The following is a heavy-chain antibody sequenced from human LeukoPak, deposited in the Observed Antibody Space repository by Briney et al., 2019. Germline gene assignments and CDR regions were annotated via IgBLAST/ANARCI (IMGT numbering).Heavy chain of an antibody. CDR3: ARDHYDFWSGYYWFDY. CDR2: ISSSSYI. Sequence: GGSLRLSCAASGFTFSSYSMNWVRPAPGKGLEWVSSISSSSYIYYADSVKGRFTISRDNAKNSLYLQMNSLRAEDTAVYYCARDHYDFWSGYYWFDYWGQGTLVTVSS. D-gene: IGHD3-3*01. J-gene: IGHJ4*02. CDR1: GFTFSSYS. V-gene: IGHV3-21*01.